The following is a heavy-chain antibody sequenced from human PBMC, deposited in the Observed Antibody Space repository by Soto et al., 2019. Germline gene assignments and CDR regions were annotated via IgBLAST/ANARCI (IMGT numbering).Heavy chain of an antibody. V-gene: IGHV3-15*01. CDR3: SSSYIRGAFGF. CDR1: GFSFSNAW. Sequence: PGGSLRLSCAASGFSFSNAWLTWVRQPPGKGLEWVGRIKSKTDGGTNDYATPVKGILTISRDDSKNTMFPQMTSPDTEDTAVYYWSSSYIRGAFGFWGRGSLVTVSS. CDR2: IKSKTDGGTN. J-gene: IGHJ2*01. D-gene: IGHD2-2*02.